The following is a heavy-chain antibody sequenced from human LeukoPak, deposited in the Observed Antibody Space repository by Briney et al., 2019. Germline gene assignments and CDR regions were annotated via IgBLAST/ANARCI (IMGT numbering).Heavy chain of an antibody. D-gene: IGHD3-3*01. CDR3: ARATDFWSGYYLDY. CDR2: NYYSGST. J-gene: IGHJ4*02. CDR1: GGSISSYY. Sequence: SETLSLTCTVSGGSISSYYWSWIRQPPGKGLEWSGYNYYSGSTNYNPSLKSRVTISVDTSKNQFSLKLSSVTAADTAVYYCARATDFWSGYYLDYWGQGTLVTVSS. V-gene: IGHV4-59*01.